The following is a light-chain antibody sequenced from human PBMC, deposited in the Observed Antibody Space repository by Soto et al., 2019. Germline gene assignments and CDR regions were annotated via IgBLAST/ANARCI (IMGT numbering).Light chain of an antibody. CDR1: GSDVGAYNY. CDR3: SSYTSTTTHVV. J-gene: IGLJ2*01. Sequence: QSVLTQPASVSGSPGQSITISCTGTGSDVGAYNYVSWYQQYPGRAPKVIIYGVTKRPSGVSNRFSASKAGNTASLTISGLQAEDEADYYCSSYTSTTTHVVFGGGTQLTVL. CDR2: GVT. V-gene: IGLV2-14*01.